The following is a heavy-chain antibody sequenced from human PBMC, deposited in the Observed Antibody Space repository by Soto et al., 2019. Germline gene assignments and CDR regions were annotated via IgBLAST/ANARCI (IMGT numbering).Heavy chain of an antibody. CDR2: ISGSGGST. CDR3: AKGLGDYGNWFDP. V-gene: IGHV3-23*01. J-gene: IGHJ5*02. CDR1: ELTFSSYA. Sequence: GGSLSLSWASCELTFSSYAVSWVRQAPGKGLEWVSAISGSGGSTYYADSVKGRFTISRDNSKNTLYLQMNSLRAEDTAVYYCAKGLGDYGNWFDPCGQGTLVTVSS. D-gene: IGHD4-17*01.